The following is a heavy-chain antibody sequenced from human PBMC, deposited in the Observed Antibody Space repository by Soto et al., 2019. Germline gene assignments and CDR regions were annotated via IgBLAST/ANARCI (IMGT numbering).Heavy chain of an antibody. CDR1: GGTFSSYT. Sequence: SVKVSCKASGGTFSSYTISWVRQAPGQGLEWMGRIIPILGIANYAQKFQGRVTITADKSTSTAYMELSSLRSEDTAVYYCARTGSSGWYYFDYWGQGTLVTVSS. V-gene: IGHV1-69*02. CDR3: ARTGSSGWYYFDY. CDR2: IIPILGIA. J-gene: IGHJ4*02. D-gene: IGHD6-19*01.